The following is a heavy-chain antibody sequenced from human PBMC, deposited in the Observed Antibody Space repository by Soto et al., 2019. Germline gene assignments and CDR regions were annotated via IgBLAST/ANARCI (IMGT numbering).Heavy chain of an antibody. CDR1: GRTSPPYN. V-gene: IGHV1-46*01. CDR3: ARDAWGPDY. D-gene: IGHD7-27*01. J-gene: IGHJ4*02. Sequence: QVQLVQSGAEVTKPGASVKISCKTSGRTSPPYNVHWVRQAPGQGLEWMGIINPSGDSTTYAQNFLGRLSMTRDSSTTTVFMELRSLTSEDTDMYYCARDAWGPDYWGQGTLVTVSS. CDR2: INPSGDST.